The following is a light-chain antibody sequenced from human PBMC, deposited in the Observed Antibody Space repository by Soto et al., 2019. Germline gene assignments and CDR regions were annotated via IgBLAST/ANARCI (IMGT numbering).Light chain of an antibody. J-gene: IGLJ2*01. CDR1: KLGGKY. CDR2: EDN. V-gene: IGLV3-1*01. Sequence: SYELTQPPSVSVSPGQTAIISCSGNKLGGKYVCWYQQRPGQSPVLVIYEDNKRPSGIPERFSGSNSGNTATLTISGTQSMDEADYYGQAWDSSVVFGGGTKLTVL. CDR3: QAWDSSVV.